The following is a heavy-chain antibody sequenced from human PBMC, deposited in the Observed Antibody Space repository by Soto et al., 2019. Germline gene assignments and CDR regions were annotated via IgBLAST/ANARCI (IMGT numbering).Heavy chain of an antibody. CDR1: GFTFSHYG. CDR3: ARYSGKYQGPIDY. Sequence: QVQLVESGGGVVQPGRSLRLSCAASGFTFSHYGIHWVRQAPGKGLEWLAVISYDGSNKHYADFVKGRFTVSRDNSKNTLYLQMNSLRAEYTAVYFCARYSGKYQGPIDYWGQGTLVTVSS. D-gene: IGHD1-26*01. J-gene: IGHJ4*02. V-gene: IGHV3-30*03. CDR2: ISYDGSNK.